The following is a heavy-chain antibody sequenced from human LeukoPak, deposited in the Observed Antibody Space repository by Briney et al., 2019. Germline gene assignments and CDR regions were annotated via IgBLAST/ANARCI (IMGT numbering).Heavy chain of an antibody. V-gene: IGHV4-39*07. Sequence: SETLSLTCTVSGGSISSSSYYWGWIRQPPGKGLEWIGSIYYSGSTYYNPSLKSRVTISVDTSKNQFSLKLSSVTAADTAVYYCARVQRSGLSYYYDSSGLKPFDYWGQGTLVTVSS. D-gene: IGHD3-22*01. CDR1: GGSISSSSYY. CDR2: IYYSGST. CDR3: ARVQRSGLSYYYDSSGLKPFDY. J-gene: IGHJ4*02.